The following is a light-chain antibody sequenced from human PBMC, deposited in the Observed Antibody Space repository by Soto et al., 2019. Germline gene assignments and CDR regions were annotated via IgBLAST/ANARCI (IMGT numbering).Light chain of an antibody. V-gene: IGKV1-9*01. CDR3: QQVHDYPLT. J-gene: IGKJ4*01. CDR2: GAS. CDR1: HDISSH. Sequence: DIQLTQSPSFLSASVGDRVTVTCRSSHDISSHLAWYQQKPGKAPKVLIYGASTLQSGVPPRFGGSGSGTAFTLTISSLQPEDFANYFCQQVHDYPLTFGGGTKVEIK.